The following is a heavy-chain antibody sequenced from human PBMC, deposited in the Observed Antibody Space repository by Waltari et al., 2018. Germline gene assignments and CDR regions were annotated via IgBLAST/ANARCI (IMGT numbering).Heavy chain of an antibody. CDR1: GGTFGSYA. D-gene: IGHD3-10*01. CDR3: ARGGGRGGSFSFHMDV. J-gene: IGHJ6*03. CDR2: IIPMFGRT. Sequence: QVQLVQSGAEVKKPGSSVKVSCKASGGTFGSYAISWVRQAPGQGLEWMGGIIPMFGRTNYPQNFQDRGKITADESTSIAYMELGGLRFDDTAVYFCARGGGRGGSFSFHMDVWGKGTTVTISS. V-gene: IGHV1-69*12.